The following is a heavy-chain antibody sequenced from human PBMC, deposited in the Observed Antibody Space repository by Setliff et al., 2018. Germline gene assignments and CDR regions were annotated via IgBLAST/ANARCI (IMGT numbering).Heavy chain of an antibody. J-gene: IGHJ4*02. CDR1: GYTFTSYD. CDR3: YITYSYGLYYFDY. CDR2: MNPNSGNT. V-gene: IGHV1-8*03. Sequence: GASVKVSCKASGYTFTSYDINWVRQATGQGLEWMGWMNPNSGNTGYAQKFQGRVTITRNTSISTAYMELSSLRSEDTAVYYCYITYSYGLYYFDYWGQGTLVTVS. D-gene: IGHD5-18*01.